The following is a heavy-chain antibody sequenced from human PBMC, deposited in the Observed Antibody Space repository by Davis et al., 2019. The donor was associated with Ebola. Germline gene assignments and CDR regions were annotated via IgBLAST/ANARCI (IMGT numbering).Heavy chain of an antibody. CDR2: ISGSGGST. V-gene: IGHV3-23*01. CDR3: ARKGSGWYGGYYYYGMDV. J-gene: IGHJ6*02. D-gene: IGHD6-19*01. CDR1: GFTFSSYA. Sequence: GESLKISCAASGFTFSSYAMSWVRQAPGKGLEWVSAISGSGGSTYYADSVKGRFTISRDNAKNSLYLQMNSLRAEDTAVYYCARKGSGWYGGYYYYGMDVWGQGTTVTVSS.